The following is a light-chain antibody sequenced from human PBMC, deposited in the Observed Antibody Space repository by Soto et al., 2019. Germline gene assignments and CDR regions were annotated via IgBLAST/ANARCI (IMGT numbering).Light chain of an antibody. Sequence: SYELTQPPSVSVAPGQTARITCGGHNIGSKSVHWYQQKPGQAPVLVVYDDSDRPSGIPERFSGSNSGNTATLTISRVEAGDEADYYCQVWDSSSDHVVFGGGTKVTVL. CDR1: NIGSKS. V-gene: IGLV3-21*02. J-gene: IGLJ2*01. CDR3: QVWDSSSDHVV. CDR2: DDS.